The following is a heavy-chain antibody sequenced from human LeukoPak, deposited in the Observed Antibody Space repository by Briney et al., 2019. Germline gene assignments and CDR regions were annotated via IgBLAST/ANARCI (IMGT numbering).Heavy chain of an antibody. CDR1: GYTFTSYD. Sequence: ASVKVSCKASGYTFTSYDISWVRQAPGQGLEWMGRIIPILGIANYAQKFQGRVTITADKSTSTAYMELSSLRSEDTAVYYCARGVPANNWFDPWGQGTLVTVSS. CDR2: IIPILGIA. J-gene: IGHJ5*02. CDR3: ARGVPANNWFDP. D-gene: IGHD2-2*01. V-gene: IGHV1-69*04.